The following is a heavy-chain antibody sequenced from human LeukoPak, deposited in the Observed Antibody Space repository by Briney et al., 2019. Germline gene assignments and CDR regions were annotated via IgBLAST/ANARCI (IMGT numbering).Heavy chain of an antibody. CDR2: INPNSGGT. J-gene: IGHJ6*04. Sequence: ASVKVPCKASGYTFTGYYMHWVRQAPGQGLEWMGWINPNSGGTNYAQKFQGWVTMTRDTSISTAYMELSRLRSDDTAVYYCARDGGGIAAAAYYYYYAMDDWGKGTTVTVSS. CDR1: GYTFTGYY. V-gene: IGHV1-2*04. CDR3: ARDGGGIAAAAYYYYYAMDD. D-gene: IGHD6-13*01.